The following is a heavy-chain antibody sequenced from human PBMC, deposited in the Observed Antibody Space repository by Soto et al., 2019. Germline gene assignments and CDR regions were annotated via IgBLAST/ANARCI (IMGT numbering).Heavy chain of an antibody. Sequence: GGSLRLSCAASGFTFSRFNMHWVRQAPGKGLEWVACISYDESAKVYVDSVKGRFTISRDSSKNTLYLQMNSLRAEDTAVYYCAGSNGYFVRAFWGQGTPVTVSS. D-gene: IGHD3-22*01. V-gene: IGHV3-30*02. CDR2: ISYDESAK. J-gene: IGHJ4*02. CDR3: AGSNGYFVRAF. CDR1: GFTFSRFN.